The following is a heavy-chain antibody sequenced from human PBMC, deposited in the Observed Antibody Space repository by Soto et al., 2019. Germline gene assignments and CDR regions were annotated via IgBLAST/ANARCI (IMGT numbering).Heavy chain of an antibody. J-gene: IGHJ4*02. V-gene: IGHV4-4*02. D-gene: IGHD6-13*01. CDR2: IYHSGTN. CDR1: WASISSTGW. CDR3: ALPEAGDFQY. Sequence: PSETLSRTCAVSWASISSTGWWSWVRHPPWKGLEWLGEIYHSGTNISNPSVKGRVTISLDRSPNQFSLTLTSVTAADTAMYYCALPEAGDFQYWGQGTLVTVSS.